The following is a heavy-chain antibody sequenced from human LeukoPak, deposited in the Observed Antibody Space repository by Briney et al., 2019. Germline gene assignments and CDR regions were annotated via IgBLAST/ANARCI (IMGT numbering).Heavy chain of an antibody. CDR2: ISAYNGNT. CDR1: GYTFTSYG. V-gene: IGHV1-18*01. Sequence: GASVKVSCKASGYTFTSYGISWVRQAPGQGLEWMGWISAYNGNTNYAQKFQGRVTMTEDTSTDTAYMELSSLRSNDTAVYYCARGDTATFDYWGQGTLVTVSS. D-gene: IGHD5-18*01. CDR3: ARGDTATFDY. J-gene: IGHJ4*02.